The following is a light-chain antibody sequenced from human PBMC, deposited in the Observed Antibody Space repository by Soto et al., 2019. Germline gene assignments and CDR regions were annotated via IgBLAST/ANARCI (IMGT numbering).Light chain of an antibody. CDR3: QQYNSYSAT. Sequence: QMTQSPSTLSASVGDRVTITCRASHSISSWLAWYQQKPGKAPKLLIYDASSLESGVPSRFSGSGSGTEFTLTLSSLQPDDFATYYCQQYNSYSATFGQGTTVDI. J-gene: IGKJ1*01. CDR2: DAS. V-gene: IGKV1-5*01. CDR1: HSISSW.